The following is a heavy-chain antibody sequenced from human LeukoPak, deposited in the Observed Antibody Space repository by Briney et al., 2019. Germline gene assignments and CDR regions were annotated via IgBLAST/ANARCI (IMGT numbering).Heavy chain of an antibody. V-gene: IGHV3-23*01. J-gene: IGHJ4*02. CDR1: GITLSNYG. D-gene: IGHD3-22*01. CDR2: ISGSGGST. Sequence: GGSLRLSCAVSGITLSNYGMSWVRQAPGKGLEWVAGISGSGGSTSYADSVKGRFTISRDNPRNTLYLQMNSLRAEDTAVYAKRGVVIRVILVGFHKEAYYLDSWGQGALVTVSS. CDR3: RGVVIRVILVGFHKEAYYLDS.